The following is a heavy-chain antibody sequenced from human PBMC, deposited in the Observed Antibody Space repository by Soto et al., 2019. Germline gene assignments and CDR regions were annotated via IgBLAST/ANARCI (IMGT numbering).Heavy chain of an antibody. D-gene: IGHD6-19*01. J-gene: IGHJ6*02. V-gene: IGHV1-18*01. CDR1: GYTFPSYG. CDR2: ISAYNGNT. CDR3: ARGQGEYSSGWYYYYYGMDV. Sequence: GAAVKVSCKACGYTFPSYGISWVREAPGQGREGMGCISAYNGNTNYAQKLQGRVTMTTDTSTSTAYMELRSLRSDDTAVYYCARGQGEYSSGWYYYYYGMDVWGQGTTVTVSS.